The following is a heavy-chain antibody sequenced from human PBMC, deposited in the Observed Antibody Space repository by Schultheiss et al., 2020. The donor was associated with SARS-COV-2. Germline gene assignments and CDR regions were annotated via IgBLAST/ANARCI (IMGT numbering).Heavy chain of an antibody. D-gene: IGHD3-3*01. V-gene: IGHV3-74*01. CDR3: ARGMGGFGFDY. CDR1: GFTFSDYS. J-gene: IGHJ4*02. CDR2: IKTNGSTT. Sequence: GGSLRLSCAASGFTFSDYSMCWVRQAPGKGLEWVSRIKTNGSTTNYADSVKGRFTISRDNAKNTLYLQMNSLRADDTAVYYCARGMGGFGFDYWGQGTLVTVSS.